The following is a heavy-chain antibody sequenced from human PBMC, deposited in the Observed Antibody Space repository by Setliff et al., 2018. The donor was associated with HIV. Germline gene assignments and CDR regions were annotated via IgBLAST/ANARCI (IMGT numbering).Heavy chain of an antibody. V-gene: IGHV3-23*01. CDR3: ARRYYPDSSGYYFDS. Sequence: PGGSLRLSCEASGFTFIAYAMSWVRQAPGKGLEWVSTIGGLGSNSKTDYADSVKGRFAISRDNSKNVLYVQMDSLRAEDTAVYYCARRYYPDSSGYYFDSWGQGTLVTVSS. J-gene: IGHJ4*02. CDR2: IGGLGSNSKT. D-gene: IGHD3-22*01. CDR1: GFTFIAYA.